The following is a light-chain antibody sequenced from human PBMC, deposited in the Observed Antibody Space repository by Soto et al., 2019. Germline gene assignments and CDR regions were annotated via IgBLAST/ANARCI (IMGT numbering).Light chain of an antibody. Sequence: EIVLTQSPATLSLSPGARATLSCRASQSVSSYLAWYQQKPGQAPSLLIYDASNRATGIPARFSGSGSGTDFTLTISSLEPEDFAVDDCQQRSNLITFGQGTRLEIK. CDR3: QQRSNLIT. V-gene: IGKV3-11*01. J-gene: IGKJ5*01. CDR1: QSVSSY. CDR2: DAS.